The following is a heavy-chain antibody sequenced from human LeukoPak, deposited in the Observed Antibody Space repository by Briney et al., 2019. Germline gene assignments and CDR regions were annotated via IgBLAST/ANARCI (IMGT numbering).Heavy chain of an antibody. D-gene: IGHD6-6*01. J-gene: IGHJ6*03. V-gene: IGHV3-21*04. CDR1: GFTFSSYS. CDR2: ISSSSSYI. CDR3: ARTYSTSSTYYNYMDV. Sequence: PGGSLRLSCAASGFTFSSYSMNWVRQAPGKGLEWVSSISSSSSYIYYADSVKGRFTISRDNAKNSLYLQMNSLRAEDTAVYYCARTYSTSSTYYNYMDVWGKGTTVTVSS.